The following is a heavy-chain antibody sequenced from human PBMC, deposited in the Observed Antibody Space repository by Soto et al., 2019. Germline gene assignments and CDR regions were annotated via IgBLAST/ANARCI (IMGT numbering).Heavy chain of an antibody. CDR2: IYKSATT. V-gene: IGHV4-30-4*01. Sequence: SETLSLTCSVSGDSISNLDYFWAWIRQPPGQALEYIGYIYKSATTYYNPSFESRVAISVGTSKSQFSLNVTSVTAADTAVYFCARGRYCLTGRCFPNWFDSWGQGALVTVSS. CDR3: ARGRYCLTGRCFPNWFDS. J-gene: IGHJ5*01. CDR1: GDSISNLDYF. D-gene: IGHD7-27*01.